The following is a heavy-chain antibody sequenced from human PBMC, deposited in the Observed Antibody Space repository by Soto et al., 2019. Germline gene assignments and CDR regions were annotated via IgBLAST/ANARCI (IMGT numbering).Heavy chain of an antibody. CDR1: GGSISSYY. CDR2: IYYSGIT. D-gene: IGHD1-20*01. Sequence: SETLSLTCTVSGGSISSYYWSWIRQPPGKGLEWIGYIYYSGITNYNPSLKSRVTISVVTSKNQFSLKLSSVTAADTAVYYCARYKSTYYYAMDVWGQGTTVTVSS. J-gene: IGHJ6*02. CDR3: ARYKSTYYYAMDV. V-gene: IGHV4-59*01.